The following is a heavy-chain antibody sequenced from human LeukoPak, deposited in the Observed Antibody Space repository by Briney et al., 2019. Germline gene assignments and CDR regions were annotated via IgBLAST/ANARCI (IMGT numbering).Heavy chain of an antibody. D-gene: IGHD3-10*01. CDR3: AMAYGSGSYQVY. CDR1: GGSFSGYY. J-gene: IGHJ4*02. Sequence: SETLSLTCAVYGGSFSGYYWSWIRQPPGKGLEWIGEINHSGSTNYNPSLKSRVTISVDTSKNQFSLKLSSVTAADTAVYYCAMAYGSGSYQVYWGQGTLVNVSS. V-gene: IGHV4-34*01. CDR2: INHSGST.